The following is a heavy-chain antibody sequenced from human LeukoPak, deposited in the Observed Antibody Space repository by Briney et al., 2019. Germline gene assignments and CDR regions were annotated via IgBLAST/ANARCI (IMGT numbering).Heavy chain of an antibody. Sequence: PSETLSLTCTVSGGSISSYYWSWIRQPPGKGLEWIGYIYYSGSTNYNPSLKSRVTISVDTSKNQFSLKLSSVTAADTAVYYCARAVQYSSSWYWYYVDYWGQGTLVTVSS. CDR2: IYYSGST. CDR1: GGSISSYY. CDR3: ARAVQYSSSWYWYYVDY. D-gene: IGHD6-13*01. V-gene: IGHV4-59*01. J-gene: IGHJ4*02.